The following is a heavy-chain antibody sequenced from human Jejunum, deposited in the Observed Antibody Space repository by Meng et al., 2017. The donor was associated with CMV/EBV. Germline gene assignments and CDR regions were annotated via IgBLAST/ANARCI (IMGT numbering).Heavy chain of an antibody. V-gene: IGHV3-53*01. CDR2: IYSGGET. J-gene: IGHJ4*02. Sequence: VSSNYMSWVRPAPGKGLEWVSVIYSGGETHYADSVKGRFTISRDNSKNTVYLQMNSLRAEDTAMYYCAKDQRHCTTSSCSPGRYDYWGQGTLVTVSS. CDR1: VSSNY. CDR3: AKDQRHCTTSSCSPGRYDY. D-gene: IGHD2-2*01.